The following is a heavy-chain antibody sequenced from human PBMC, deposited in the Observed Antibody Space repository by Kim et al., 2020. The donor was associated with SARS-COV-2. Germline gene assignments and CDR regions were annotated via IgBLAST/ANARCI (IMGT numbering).Heavy chain of an antibody. CDR1: GFTFSNAW. V-gene: IGHV3-15*01. CDR2: IKSKTDGGTT. Sequence: GGSLRLSCAASGFTFSNAWMSWVRQAPGKGLEWVGRIKSKTDGGTTDYAAPVKGRFTISRDDSKNTLYLQMNSLKTEDTAVYYCTTEPLNGPFYYYYYGMDVWGQGTTVTVSS. J-gene: IGHJ6*02. CDR3: TTEPLNGPFYYYYYGMDV.